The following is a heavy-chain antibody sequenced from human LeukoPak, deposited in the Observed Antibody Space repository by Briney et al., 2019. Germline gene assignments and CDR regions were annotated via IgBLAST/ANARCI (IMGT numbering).Heavy chain of an antibody. J-gene: IGHJ6*02. CDR1: GFTFSDYY. V-gene: IGHV3-11*03. CDR2: ISSSSSYT. Sequence: GGSLRLSCAASGFTFSDYYMSWIRQAPGKGLEWVSYISSSSSYTNYADSVKGRFTISRDNAKNSLYLQMNSLRAEDTAVYYCARRYSGYDPSYYYYYGMDVWGQGTLVTVSS. CDR3: ARRYSGYDPSYYYYYGMDV. D-gene: IGHD5-12*01.